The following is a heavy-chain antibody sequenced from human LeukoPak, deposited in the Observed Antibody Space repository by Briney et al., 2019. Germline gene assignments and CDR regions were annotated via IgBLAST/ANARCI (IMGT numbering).Heavy chain of an antibody. Sequence: GGPLRLSCTASGFIFSNYWMSWVRQAPGKGLEWVANIKQGGSERNYVDSVKGRFTISRDNAKNSLYLQMNSLRAEDTAVYYCARGESSSWYDWGQGTLVTVSS. J-gene: IGHJ4*02. CDR2: IKQGGSER. CDR3: ARGESSSWYD. V-gene: IGHV3-7*01. D-gene: IGHD6-13*01. CDR1: GFIFSNYW.